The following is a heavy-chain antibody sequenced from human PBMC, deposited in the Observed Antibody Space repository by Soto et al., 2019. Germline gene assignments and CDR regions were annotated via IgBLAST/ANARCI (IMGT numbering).Heavy chain of an antibody. J-gene: IGHJ5*02. D-gene: IGHD2-21*02. V-gene: IGHV3-64D*06. CDR1: GFTFSSYA. Sequence: GGSLRLSCAASGFTFSSYAMHWVRQAPGKGLEYVSAISSNGGSTYYADSVKGRFTISRDNSKNTLYLQMSSLRAEDTAVYYCVKATCGGDCDTNSKNWFDPWGQGTLVTVSS. CDR2: ISSNGGST. CDR3: VKATCGGDCDTNSKNWFDP.